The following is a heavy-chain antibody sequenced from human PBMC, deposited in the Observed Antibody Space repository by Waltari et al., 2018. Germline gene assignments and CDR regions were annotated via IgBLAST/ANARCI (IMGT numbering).Heavy chain of an antibody. J-gene: IGHJ3*02. Sequence: EVQLVESGGGLVQPGGSLRLSCAASGFTFSSYWMSWVRQAPGTGLEWVANIKQDGSEKYYVDSVKGRFTISRDNAKNSLYLQMNSLRAEDTAVYYCARDRLGGLWFGEEGAFDIWGQGTMVTVSS. V-gene: IGHV3-7*01. CDR1: GFTFSSYW. CDR3: ARDRLGGLWFGEEGAFDI. D-gene: IGHD3-10*01. CDR2: IKQDGSEK.